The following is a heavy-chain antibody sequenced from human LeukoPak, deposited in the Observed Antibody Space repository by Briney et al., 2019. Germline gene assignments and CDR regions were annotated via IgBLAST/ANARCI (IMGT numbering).Heavy chain of an antibody. J-gene: IGHJ4*02. CDR3: ARERWLDY. Sequence: SDTPSLTRTVFAPSVGTYEGGWGRPPPGKGLDWIGHIYYSGSTNYNPSLKSRVTISVDTSKNQFSLKLSSVTAADTAVYYCARERWLDYWGQGTLVTVSS. V-gene: IGHV4-59*02. CDR1: APSVGTYE. D-gene: IGHD5-24*01. CDR2: IYYSGST.